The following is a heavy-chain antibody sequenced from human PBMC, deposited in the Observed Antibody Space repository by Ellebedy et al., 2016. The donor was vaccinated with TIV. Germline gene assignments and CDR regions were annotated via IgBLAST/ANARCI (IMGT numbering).Heavy chain of an antibody. D-gene: IGHD6-19*01. CDR3: ARDRAGIEVAAYFDY. CDR1: GFTFSSYS. Sequence: GESLKISCAGSGFTFSSYSMNWVRQAPGKGLEWVAVIWYDGSTQYSADSVKGRFTISRDNSKNTLFLQMNGLRAEDTAVYYCARDRAGIEVAAYFDYWGQGTLVTVSS. J-gene: IGHJ4*02. CDR2: IWYDGSTQ. V-gene: IGHV3-33*08.